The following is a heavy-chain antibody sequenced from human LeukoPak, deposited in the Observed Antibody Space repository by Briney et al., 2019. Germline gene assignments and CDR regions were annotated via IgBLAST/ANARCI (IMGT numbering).Heavy chain of an antibody. D-gene: IGHD6-13*01. V-gene: IGHV1-46*01. CDR2: INPYGGST. Sequence: AASVKVSCKASGYTFTNYYMRWVRQAPGLGLEWMGIINPYGGSTTYAQKFQGRITMTRDTSTSTIYMELSSLRSEDTAVYYCARDLDSSRNWFDPWGQGTLVAVTS. CDR1: GYTFTNYY. J-gene: IGHJ5*02. CDR3: ARDLDSSRNWFDP.